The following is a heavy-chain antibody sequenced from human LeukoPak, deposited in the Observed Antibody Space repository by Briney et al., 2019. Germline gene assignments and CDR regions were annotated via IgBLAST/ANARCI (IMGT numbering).Heavy chain of an antibody. CDR1: GGSISSYY. J-gene: IGHJ6*02. D-gene: IGHD3-10*01. V-gene: IGHV4-4*07. CDR3: ARDIPLRFDYYYYGMDV. Sequence: SETLSLTCTVSGGSISSYYWSWIRQPAGKGLEWIGRIYTSGSTTYNPSLKSRVTMSVDTSKNQFSLKLSSVTAADTAVYYCARDIPLRFDYYYYGMDVWGQGTTVTVSS. CDR2: IYTSGST.